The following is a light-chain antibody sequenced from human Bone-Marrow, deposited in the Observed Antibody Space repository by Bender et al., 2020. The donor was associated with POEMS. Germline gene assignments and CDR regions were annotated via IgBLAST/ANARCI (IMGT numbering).Light chain of an antibody. CDR1: SSDVGGYNY. Sequence: QSALTQPASVSGSPGQSITISCTGTSSDVGGYNYVSWYQQHPGKAPKLMIYDVSHRPSGVSSRFSGSKSGNTASLTISGLQAEDEADYYCCLYAGSSTLVFGGGTKLTVL. CDR2: DVS. V-gene: IGLV2-23*02. J-gene: IGLJ2*01. CDR3: CLYAGSSTLV.